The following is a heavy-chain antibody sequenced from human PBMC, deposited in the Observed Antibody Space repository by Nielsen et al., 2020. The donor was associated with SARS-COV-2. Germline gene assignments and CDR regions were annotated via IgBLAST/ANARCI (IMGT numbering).Heavy chain of an antibody. D-gene: IGHD2-2*01. Sequence: GESLKISCAASGFTFSDYYMSWIRQAPGKGLEWVSSISSSSSYIYYADSVKGRFTISRDNAKNSLYLQMNSLRAEDTAVYYCARGGYCSSTSCYHDYWGQGTLVTVSS. CDR1: GFTFSDYY. CDR3: ARGGYCSSTSCYHDY. V-gene: IGHV3-11*06. J-gene: IGHJ4*02. CDR2: ISSSSSYI.